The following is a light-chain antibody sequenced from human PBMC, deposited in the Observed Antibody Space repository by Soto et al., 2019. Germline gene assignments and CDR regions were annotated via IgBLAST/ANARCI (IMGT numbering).Light chain of an antibody. Sequence: VHLTQSASSLPAVFGARVTLPXRASAGVRHGLAWFQQEPGXAPHXXXPAXSNWQSGVPSRLSGSGSGTEFILRINSLQPDDVANYYCLQVSTFPRTFGQGTNVEIK. J-gene: IGKJ4*01. CDR2: AXS. CDR1: AGVRHG. CDR3: LQVSTFPRT. V-gene: IGKV1-12*01.